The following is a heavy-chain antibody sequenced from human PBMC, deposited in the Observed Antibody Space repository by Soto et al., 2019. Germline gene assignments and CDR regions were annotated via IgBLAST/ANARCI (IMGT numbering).Heavy chain of an antibody. CDR2: IWFDGSNK. V-gene: IGHV3-33*01. CDR3: ATTGPY. J-gene: IGHJ4*02. CDR1: GFTFSSYG. Sequence: PGGSLRLSCAASGFTFSSYGMHWVRQAPGKGLEWVAVIWFDGSNKFYADSVKGRFTISRDNSKNTVSLQINSLRDEESAAYYCATTGPYWGQGTLVTVSS.